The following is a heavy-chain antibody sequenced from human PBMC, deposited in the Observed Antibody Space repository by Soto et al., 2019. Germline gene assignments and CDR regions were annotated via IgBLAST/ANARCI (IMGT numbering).Heavy chain of an antibody. D-gene: IGHD6-25*01. Sequence: QITLKESGPTLVKPTQTLTLTCTFSGVSLSTSGVGVGWIRQTTGKALEWLALTYWDGDKRYSPSLKSRLTIMQATSKNQLVLIMTIMDPVDTGTYYCVQTQKRLRFDYWGQGTLVTVSS. J-gene: IGHJ4*02. CDR2: TYWDGDK. V-gene: IGHV2-5*04. CDR1: GVSLSTSGVG. CDR3: VQTQKRLRFDY.